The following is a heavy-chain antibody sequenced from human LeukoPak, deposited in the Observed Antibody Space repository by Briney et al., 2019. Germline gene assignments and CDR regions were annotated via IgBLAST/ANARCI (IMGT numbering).Heavy chain of an antibody. CDR3: ARSIMTTVTTFGY. V-gene: IGHV3-23*01. Sequence: GGSLRLSCAASGFTFSSYGMSWVRQAPGKGLEWVSAISGSGGSTYYADSVKGRFTISRDNSKNTVLLQMNNLRLEDAAVYYCARSIMTTVTTFGYWGQGTLVTVSS. J-gene: IGHJ4*02. D-gene: IGHD4-17*01. CDR1: GFTFSSYG. CDR2: ISGSGGST.